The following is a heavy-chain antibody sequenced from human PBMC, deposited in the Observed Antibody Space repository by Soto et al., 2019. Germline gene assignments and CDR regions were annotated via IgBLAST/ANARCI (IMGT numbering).Heavy chain of an antibody. CDR3: ARRSRSWYFYY. D-gene: IGHD6-13*01. Sequence: GGSLRLSWACSGVTFSSCAMNWVRQAPGKGLEWVSVISGSDGSTYYADSVKGRFTISRDNSKNTLNLQMNSLRAEDTAVYYCARRSRSWYFYYRGQGTLVPVSS. V-gene: IGHV3-23*01. CDR2: ISGSDGST. J-gene: IGHJ4*02. CDR1: GVTFSSCA.